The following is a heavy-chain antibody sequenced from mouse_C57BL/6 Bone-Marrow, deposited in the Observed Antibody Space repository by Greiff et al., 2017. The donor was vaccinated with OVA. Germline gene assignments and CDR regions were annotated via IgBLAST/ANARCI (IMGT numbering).Heavy chain of an antibody. CDR2: IDPANGNT. CDR1: GFNIKNTY. D-gene: IGHD2-10*01. V-gene: IGHV14-3*01. CDR3: ATFYGNYDDAMDY. Sequence: EVQLVESVAELVRPGASVKLSCTASGFNIKNTYMHWVKQRHEQGLEWIGRIDPANGNTKYAPKFQGKATITADTSSNTAYLQLSSLTSEDTAIYYCATFYGNYDDAMDYWGQGTSVTVSS. J-gene: IGHJ4*01.